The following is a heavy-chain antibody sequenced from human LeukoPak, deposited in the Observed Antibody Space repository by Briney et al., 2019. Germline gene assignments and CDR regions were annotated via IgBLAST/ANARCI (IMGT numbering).Heavy chain of an antibody. V-gene: IGHV4-39*01. Sequence: SETLSLTCTVSGGSISSSSYYWGWIRQPPGKGLEWIGSIYYSGSTYYNPSLKSRVTISVDTSKNQFSLKLSSVTAADTAVYYCASVVLAYYDFWSSYYINWFDPWGQGTLVTVSS. J-gene: IGHJ5*02. CDR2: IYYSGST. CDR3: ASVVLAYYDFWSSYYINWFDP. D-gene: IGHD3-3*01. CDR1: GGSISSSSYY.